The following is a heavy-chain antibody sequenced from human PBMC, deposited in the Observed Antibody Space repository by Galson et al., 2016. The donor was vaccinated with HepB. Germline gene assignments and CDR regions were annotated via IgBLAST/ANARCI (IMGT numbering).Heavy chain of an antibody. CDR2: INPNSGGT. V-gene: IGHV1-2*02. CDR1: GYTFTGYY. CDR3: ARGLRGYSYYCMDV. J-gene: IGHJ6*03. D-gene: IGHD4-17*01. Sequence: SVKVSCKASGYTFTGYYIHWVRQAPGQGLEWMGWINPNSGGTNYAQNFQGRVTMTRDTSISTAYMELTRLTSDDMAVYYCARGLRGYSYYCMDVWGKGTTVTVSS.